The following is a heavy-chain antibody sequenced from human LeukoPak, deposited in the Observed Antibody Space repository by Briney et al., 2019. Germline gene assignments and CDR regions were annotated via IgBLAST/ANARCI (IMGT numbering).Heavy chain of an antibody. CDR2: IYHSGST. CDR1: GYSISSGYY. Sequence: PSETLSLTCTVSGYSISSGYYWGWIRQPPGKGLEWIGSIYHSGSTYYNPSLKSRVTISVDASKNQFSLKLSSVTAADTAVYYCARPKINIAAAGTRPFHGYYYYMDVWGKGTTVTVSS. J-gene: IGHJ6*03. D-gene: IGHD6-13*01. V-gene: IGHV4-38-2*02. CDR3: ARPKINIAAAGTRPFHGYYYYMDV.